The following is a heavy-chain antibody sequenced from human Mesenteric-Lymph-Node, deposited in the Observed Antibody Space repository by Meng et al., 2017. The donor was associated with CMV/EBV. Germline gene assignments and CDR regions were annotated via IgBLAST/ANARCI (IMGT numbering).Heavy chain of an antibody. J-gene: IGHJ6*02. CDR2: IYYSGST. CDR1: GGSISSSNW. CDR3: ARAPTNYYLAMDV. Sequence: SETLSLTCAVSGGSISSSNWWSWVRQSPGKGLEWVGEIYYSGSTNYNPSLKSRVTISVDTSKNQFSLKLTSVTAADTAVYYCARAPTNYYLAMDVWGQGATVTVSS. V-gene: IGHV4-4*02.